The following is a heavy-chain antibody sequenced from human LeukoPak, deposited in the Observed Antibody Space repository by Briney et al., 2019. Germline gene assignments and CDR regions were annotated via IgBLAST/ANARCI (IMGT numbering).Heavy chain of an antibody. V-gene: IGHV4-39*01. D-gene: IGHD3-10*01. CDR3: ARHPSIPGRGTGYFYGMDV. CDR2: IYYSGTT. Sequence: SSETLSLTCTVSGGSIGSSTYYWGWIRQPPGKGLEWIGTIYYSGTTYYNPSLKSRVTISVDTSKNQFSLNLMSVTAADTAMYYCARHPSIPGRGTGYFYGMDVWGQGITVTVSS. CDR1: GGSIGSSTYY. J-gene: IGHJ6*02.